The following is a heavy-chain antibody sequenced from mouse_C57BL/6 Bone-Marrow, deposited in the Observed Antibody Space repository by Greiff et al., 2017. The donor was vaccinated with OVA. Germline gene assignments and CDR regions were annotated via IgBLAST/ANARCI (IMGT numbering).Heavy chain of an antibody. CDR3: ARSSYRYFDV. Sequence: EVQLQQSGPELVKPGASVKISCKASGYSFTGYYMNWVKQSPEKSLEWIGEINPSTGGTTYNPKFKAKATLTVDKSSSTAYMQLKSLTSEDSAVYYCARSSYRYFDVWGTGTTVTVSS. CDR2: INPSTGGT. V-gene: IGHV1-42*01. D-gene: IGHD1-1*01. J-gene: IGHJ1*03. CDR1: GYSFTGYY.